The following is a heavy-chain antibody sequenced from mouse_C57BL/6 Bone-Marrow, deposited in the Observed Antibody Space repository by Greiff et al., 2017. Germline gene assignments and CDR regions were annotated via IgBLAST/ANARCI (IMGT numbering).Heavy chain of an antibody. D-gene: IGHD1-1*01. V-gene: IGHV5-15*01. CDR3: ARQDYGSSYDCAMDY. CDR2: ISNLAYSI. Sequence: EVMLVESGGGLVQPGGSLKLSCAASGFTFSDYGMAWVRQAPRKGPEWVAFISNLAYSIYYADTVTGRFTISRENAKNTLYLEMSSLRSEDTAMYYCARQDYGSSYDCAMDYWGQGTSVTVSS. CDR1: GFTFSDYG. J-gene: IGHJ4*01.